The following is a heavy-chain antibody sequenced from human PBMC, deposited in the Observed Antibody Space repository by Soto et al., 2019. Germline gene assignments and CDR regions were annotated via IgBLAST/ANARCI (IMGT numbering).Heavy chain of an antibody. CDR3: ARAGNKSTRPMADY. CDR1: GGSMNGYQ. J-gene: IGHJ4*02. Sequence: PSETLSLTCSVSGGSMNGYQGSWIRQPPGKGLEWIGYISYSGSTTYNPSLNSRVTISIDTSKSQFSLKLTSVTAADTAIYYCARAGNKSTRPMADYWGLGTLVTVSS. V-gene: IGHV4-59*01. CDR2: ISYSGST. D-gene: IGHD3-10*01.